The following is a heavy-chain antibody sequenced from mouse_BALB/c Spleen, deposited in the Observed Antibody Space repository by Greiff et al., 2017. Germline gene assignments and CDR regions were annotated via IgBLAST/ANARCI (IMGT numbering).Heavy chain of an antibody. CDR2: INPNNGGT. Sequence: VQLKESGPELVKPGASVKIPCKASGYTFTDYNMDWVKQSHGKSLEWIGDINPNNGGTIYNQKFKGKATLTVDKSSSTAYMELRSLTSEDTAVYYCATFTTATAYWGQGTLVTVSA. CDR1: GYTFTDYN. D-gene: IGHD1-2*01. CDR3: ATFTTATAY. J-gene: IGHJ3*01. V-gene: IGHV1-18*01.